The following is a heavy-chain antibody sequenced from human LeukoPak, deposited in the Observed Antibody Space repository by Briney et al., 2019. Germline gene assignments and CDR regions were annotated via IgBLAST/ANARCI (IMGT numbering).Heavy chain of an antibody. D-gene: IGHD3-16*01. CDR1: GFTFSSYW. CDR3: ARGMSTGEY. CDR2: INQDGSEK. J-gene: IGHJ4*02. Sequence: GGSLRLSCAASGFTFSSYWMSWVCQPPGKGLEWVANINQDGSEKYYVDSVKGRFTISRDNAKNSLYLQMNSLRAEDTAVYFCARGMSTGEYWGQGTLVTVSS. V-gene: IGHV3-7*04.